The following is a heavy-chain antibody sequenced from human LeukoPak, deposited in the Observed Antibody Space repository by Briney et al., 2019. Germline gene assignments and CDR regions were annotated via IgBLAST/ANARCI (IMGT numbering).Heavy chain of an antibody. CDR1: GFTFSNAW. D-gene: IGHD2-21*02. CDR3: TTVSEYCGGDCYSRFDY. V-gene: IGHV3-15*01. Sequence: PGGSLRFSCAASGFTFSNAWMSWVRQAPGKGLEWVGRIKSKTDGGTTDYAAPVKGRFTISRDDSKNTLYLQMNSLKTEDTAVYYCTTVSEYCGGDCYSRFDYWGQGTLVTVSS. CDR2: IKSKTDGGTT. J-gene: IGHJ4*02.